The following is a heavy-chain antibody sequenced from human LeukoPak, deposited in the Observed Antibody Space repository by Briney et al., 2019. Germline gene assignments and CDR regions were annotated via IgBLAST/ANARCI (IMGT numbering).Heavy chain of an antibody. V-gene: IGHV3-73*01. J-gene: IGHJ5*02. CDR1: GLSFTDSG. D-gene: IGHD3-10*01. Sequence: GGPLRLSCAASGLSFTDSGFHWVRHASGKGLEWVARIANEATNYATAYAASVKGRFTIYRDNSKKTAYLQMNSLKTEDTAVYYCVRHRTAGIGENWFDPWGQGTLVTVSS. CDR2: IANEATNYAT. CDR3: VRHRTAGIGENWFDP.